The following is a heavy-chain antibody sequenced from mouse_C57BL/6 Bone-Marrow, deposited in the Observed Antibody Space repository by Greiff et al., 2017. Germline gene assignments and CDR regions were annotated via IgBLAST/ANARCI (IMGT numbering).Heavy chain of an antibody. D-gene: IGHD1-1*01. V-gene: IGHV1-69*01. J-gene: IGHJ1*03. CDR3: ARDPLITTVVAKGWYFDV. Sequence: QVQLQQPGAELVMPGASVKLSCKASGYTFTSYWMHWVKQRPGQGLEWIGEIDPSDSYTNYNQKFKGKSTLTVDKSSSTAYMQLSSLTSKDSAVYYCARDPLITTVVAKGWYFDVWGTGTTVTVSS. CDR1: GYTFTSYW. CDR2: IDPSDSYT.